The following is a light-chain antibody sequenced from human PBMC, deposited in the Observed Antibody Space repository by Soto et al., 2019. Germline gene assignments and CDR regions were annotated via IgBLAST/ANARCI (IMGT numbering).Light chain of an antibody. CDR2: DNS. Sequence: QSVLTQPASVSGAPGQRVTISCTGSSSNIGAGYDVHWYQQLPGRAPKLLTYDNSNRPSGVPDRFSGSKSGTSASLAITGLQAEDEADYYCQSYDSSLRVTFGGGTKLTVL. V-gene: IGLV1-40*01. CDR1: SSNIGAGYD. J-gene: IGLJ2*01. CDR3: QSYDSSLRVT.